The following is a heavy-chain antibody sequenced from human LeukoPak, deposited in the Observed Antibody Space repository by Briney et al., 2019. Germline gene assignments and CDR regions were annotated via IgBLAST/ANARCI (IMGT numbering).Heavy chain of an antibody. D-gene: IGHD2-8*01. CDR1: GGSISSGSYY. CDR2: ISTTGSS. J-gene: IGHJ4*02. V-gene: IGHV4-61*02. CDR3: ATARGCSNGVCSSIGLDY. Sequence: PSETLSLTCTVSGGSISSGSYYWTWIRQPAGKGLEWIGRISTTGSSNYNPSLKSRVIISVDTSKNQFSLRLSSVTAEDTAVYYCATARGCSNGVCSSIGLDYWGQGTLVTVSS.